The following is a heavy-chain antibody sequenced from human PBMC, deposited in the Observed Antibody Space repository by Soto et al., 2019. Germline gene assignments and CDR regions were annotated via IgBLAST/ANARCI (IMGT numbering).Heavy chain of an antibody. V-gene: IGHV3-23*01. CDR3: AGGNGSSWFRPLDY. Sequence: GGSLRLSCEGSGFTVSSHAMTWIRQAPGKGPEWVSTVTADGGTYYADSVKGRFAMSRDDARSSLYLQMNSLRAEDTAVYYCAGGNGSSWFRPLDYWGQGTLVTVSS. D-gene: IGHD6-13*01. CDR2: VTADGGT. CDR1: GFTVSSHA. J-gene: IGHJ4*02.